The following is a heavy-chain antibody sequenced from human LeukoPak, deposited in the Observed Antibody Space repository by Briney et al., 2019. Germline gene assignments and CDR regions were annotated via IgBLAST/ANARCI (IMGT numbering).Heavy chain of an antibody. J-gene: IGHJ4*02. D-gene: IGHD3-10*01. CDR2: IYGGDGGT. CDR1: GFTVRRNY. CDR3: ARDRGVSGNYYDY. Sequence: GGSLRLSCAASGFTVRRNYMSWVRQAPGKGLECVSVIYGGDGGTYYADSVKGRFTISRDVPKNTVYLQMNNLRAEDTALYYCARDRGVSGNYYDYWGQGTLVTVSS. V-gene: IGHV3-53*01.